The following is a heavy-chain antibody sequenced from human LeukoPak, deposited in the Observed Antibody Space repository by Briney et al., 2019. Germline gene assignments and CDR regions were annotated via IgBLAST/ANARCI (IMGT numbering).Heavy chain of an antibody. CDR2: ISPNADRT. V-gene: IGHV3-23*01. J-gene: IGHJ4*02. CDR1: GFTFDSNP. Sequence: PGGSLRCSAAASGFTFDSNPMSWVRQAPGKGLEWVSFISPNADRTSKADSVEGRFTVSRDNPRNTLYLQMNSLRDDDTAVYYCAIMHGYYDGSGYWVQWGQGTLVTVSS. D-gene: IGHD3-22*01. CDR3: AIMHGYYDGSGYWVQ.